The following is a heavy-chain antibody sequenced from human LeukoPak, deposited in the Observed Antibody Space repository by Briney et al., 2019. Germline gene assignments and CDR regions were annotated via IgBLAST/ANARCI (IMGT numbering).Heavy chain of an antibody. Sequence: GGCLRLSCAVSGFRFSNYWMHWVRQAPGKGLVWVARTNLHGTAVDYADSVKGRFTISRDNTKITLFLQMNSLRAEDTAVYYCASAYTYVRLGDHWGQGTLVTVSS. J-gene: IGHJ4*02. V-gene: IGHV3-74*01. D-gene: IGHD3-16*01. CDR2: TNLHGTAV. CDR3: ASAYTYVRLGDH. CDR1: GFRFSNYW.